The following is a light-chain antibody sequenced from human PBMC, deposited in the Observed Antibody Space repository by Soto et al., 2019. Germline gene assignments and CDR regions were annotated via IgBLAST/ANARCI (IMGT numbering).Light chain of an antibody. CDR3: QQYNNWLGT. Sequence: EIVMTQSPVTLSVSPGERANLSCRASQSVSSDLAWYQHKPGQAPRLLIYGASTRVTGIPARFSGSGSGTEFTLTISSLQSEDFAVYYCQQYNNWLGTFGQGTKLEI. CDR1: QSVSSD. J-gene: IGKJ2*01. V-gene: IGKV3-15*01. CDR2: GAS.